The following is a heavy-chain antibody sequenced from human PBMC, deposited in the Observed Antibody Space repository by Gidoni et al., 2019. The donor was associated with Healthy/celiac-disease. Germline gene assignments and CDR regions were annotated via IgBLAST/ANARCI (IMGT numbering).Heavy chain of an antibody. V-gene: IGHV3-23*01. D-gene: IGHD6-6*01. J-gene: IGHJ4*02. CDR3: AKVPPRDHVPDYFDY. CDR2: VIGSGGST. CDR1: GYTFSSYA. Sequence: EVQLLESGGGLVQTGGSLRLSCAASGYTFSSYAMSWVRQAPGKGIEGVSAVIGSGGSTYYADSVKVRFTISRDNSKTTLYLQMNSLRAENTAVYYCAKVPPRDHVPDYFDYWGQGTLVTVSS.